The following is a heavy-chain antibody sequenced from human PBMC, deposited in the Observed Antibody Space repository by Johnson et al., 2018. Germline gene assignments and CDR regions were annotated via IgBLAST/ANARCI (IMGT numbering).Heavy chain of an antibody. CDR3: AKNGDLYYSDSSSYRPDAFDH. CDR1: GFTFSSYA. CDR2: ISGSGDST. V-gene: IGHV3-23*01. Sequence: VQLQESGGGLVQPGGSLRLSCAASGFTFSSYAMSWVRQAPGKGLEWVSAISGSGDSTYYADSVKGRFTLPRDNSKNTVYLQMNSLRAEDTAVYYCAKNGDLYYSDSSSYRPDAFDHWGQGTMVTVSS. D-gene: IGHD3-22*01. J-gene: IGHJ3*01.